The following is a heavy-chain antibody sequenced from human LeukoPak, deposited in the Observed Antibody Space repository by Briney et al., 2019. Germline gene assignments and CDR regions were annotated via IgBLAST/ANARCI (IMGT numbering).Heavy chain of an antibody. CDR1: GFTFDDYA. V-gene: IGHV3-9*01. J-gene: IGHJ6*03. Sequence: GRSLRLSWAASGFTFDDYAMHWVRQAPGEGLEWVSGSRWNSGSIGYADSVKGRFTISRDNAKNSLYLQMNSLRAEDTALYYCAKDIREVVGATSGRYYYYYMDVWGKGTTVTVSS. D-gene: IGHD1-26*01. CDR2: SRWNSGSI. CDR3: AKDIREVVGATSGRYYYYYMDV.